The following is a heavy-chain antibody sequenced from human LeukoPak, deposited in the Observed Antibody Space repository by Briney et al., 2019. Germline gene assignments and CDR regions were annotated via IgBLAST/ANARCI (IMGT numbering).Heavy chain of an antibody. J-gene: IGHJ5*02. CDR2: MNPNSGNT. V-gene: IGHV1-8*02. CDR1: GYTFTSYD. CDR3: ARDPNCSGGSCYGIWFDP. D-gene: IGHD2-15*01. Sequence: GASVKVSCKASGYTFTSYDINWVRQATGQGLEWMGWMNPNSGNTGYAQKFQGRVTMTTDTSTSTAYMELRSLRSDDTAVYYCARDPNCSGGSCYGIWFDPWGQGTLVTVSS.